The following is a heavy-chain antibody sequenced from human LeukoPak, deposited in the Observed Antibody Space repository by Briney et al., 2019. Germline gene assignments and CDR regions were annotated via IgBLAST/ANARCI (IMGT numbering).Heavy chain of an antibody. D-gene: IGHD2-2*01. CDR2: INHSGST. Sequence: MTSETLSLTCAVYGGSFSGYYWSWIRQPPGKGLEWIGEINHSGSTNYNPSLKSRVTISVDTSKNQFSLKLSSVTAADTAVYYCARSYCSSTSCHAGGYFQHWGQGTLVTVSS. J-gene: IGHJ1*01. CDR1: GGSFSGYY. V-gene: IGHV4-34*01. CDR3: ARSYCSSTSCHAGGYFQH.